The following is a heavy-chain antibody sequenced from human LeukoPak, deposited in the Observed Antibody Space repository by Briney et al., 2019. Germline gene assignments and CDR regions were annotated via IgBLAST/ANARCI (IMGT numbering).Heavy chain of an antibody. J-gene: IGHJ3*02. CDR3: AKDRTVLWFGELIGAFDI. CDR2: ISGSGGST. D-gene: IGHD3-10*01. Sequence: GGSLRLSCTASGFNFYRFTMHWVRQSPGKGLEWVSAISGSGGSTYYADSVKGRFTISRDNSKNTLYLQMNSLRAEDTAVYYCAKDRTVLWFGELIGAFDIWGQGTMVTVSS. V-gene: IGHV3-23*01. CDR1: GFNFYRFT.